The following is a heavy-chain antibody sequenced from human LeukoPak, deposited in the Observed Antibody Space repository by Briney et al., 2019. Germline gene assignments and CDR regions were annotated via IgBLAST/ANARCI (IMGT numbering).Heavy chain of an antibody. CDR1: GGSISSYY. J-gene: IGHJ5*02. D-gene: IGHD2-2*01. CDR3: ARGGCSSTSCYSFDP. V-gene: IGHV4-59*12. CDR2: MYYSGST. Sequence: PSETLSLTCTVSGGSISSYYWSWIRQPPGKGLEWIGYMYYSGSTNYNPSLKSRVTISVDTSKNQFSLKLSSVTAADTAVYYCARGGCSSTSCYSFDPWGQGTLVTVSS.